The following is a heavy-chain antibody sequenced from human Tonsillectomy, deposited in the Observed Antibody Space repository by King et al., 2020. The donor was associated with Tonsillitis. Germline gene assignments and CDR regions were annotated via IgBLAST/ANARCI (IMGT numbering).Heavy chain of an antibody. CDR1: GFTFSNAW. V-gene: IGHV3-15*01. Sequence: VQLVESGGGLVKPGGSLRLSCAASGFTFSNAWMSWVRQAPGKGLEWVGRIKSKTDGGTTDYAAPVKGRFTISRDDSKNTLYLQMNSLKTEDTAVYYCTTARSYYDSCGYYHWGQGTLVTVSS. J-gene: IGHJ5*02. CDR2: IKSKTDGGTT. CDR3: TTARSYYDSCGYYH. D-gene: IGHD3-22*01.